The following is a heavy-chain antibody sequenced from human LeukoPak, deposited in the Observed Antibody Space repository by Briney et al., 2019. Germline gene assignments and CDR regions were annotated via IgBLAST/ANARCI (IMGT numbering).Heavy chain of an antibody. Sequence: PSETLSLTCTVSGGSISSYYWSWIRQPAGKGLEWIGRIYTSGSTNYNPSLKSRVTMSVDTSKNQFSLKLSSVTAADTAVYYCARDPVVGATSGYYYGMDVWGQGTTVTVSS. CDR1: GGSISSYY. V-gene: IGHV4-4*07. CDR3: ARDPVVGATSGYYYGMDV. J-gene: IGHJ6*02. D-gene: IGHD1-26*01. CDR2: IYTSGST.